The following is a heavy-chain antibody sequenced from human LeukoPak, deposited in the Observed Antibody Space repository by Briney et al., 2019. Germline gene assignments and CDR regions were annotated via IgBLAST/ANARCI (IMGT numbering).Heavy chain of an antibody. V-gene: IGHV3-7*01. CDR3: ARDLRDAYGEFDY. CDR2: INQGGSEQ. CDR1: GXTFSGYW. Sequence: AGGSLRLSCAASGXTFSGYWMSWVRQAPGKGLEWVANINQGGSEQYYVDSVRGRFTISRDNAKNSLSLQMNSLRAEDTAVYYCARDLRDAYGEFDYWGQGTLVTVSS. D-gene: IGHD3-10*01. J-gene: IGHJ4*02.